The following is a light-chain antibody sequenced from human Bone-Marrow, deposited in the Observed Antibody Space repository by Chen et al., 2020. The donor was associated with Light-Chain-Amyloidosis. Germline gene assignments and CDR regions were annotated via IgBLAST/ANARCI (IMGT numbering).Light chain of an antibody. V-gene: IGLV3-21*02. CDR1: NIGSTS. CDR2: DDS. CDR3: QVWDRSSDRPV. Sequence: SHALTPPSSVSVAPGPTATISCGGNNIGSTSVHWYQQTPGQAPLLVVYDDSDRPSGIPERLSGSNSGNTATLTISRVEAGDEADYYCQVWDRSSDRPVFGGGTKLTVL. J-gene: IGLJ3*02.